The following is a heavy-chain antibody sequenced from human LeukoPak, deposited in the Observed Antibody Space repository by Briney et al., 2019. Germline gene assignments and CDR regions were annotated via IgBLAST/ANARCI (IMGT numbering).Heavy chain of an antibody. Sequence: ASVKVSCKAFGYTFTSNYMHWVRQAPGQGPEWMGVISPSGGSTTSAQNFQGRFTLTRDMSTSTDYLELSSLRSEDTAVYYCARDNSVRDEAWWFNPWGQGTLVTVSS. CDR3: ARDNSVRDEAWWFNP. V-gene: IGHV1-46*01. J-gene: IGHJ5*02. CDR1: GYTFTSNY. D-gene: IGHD5-24*01. CDR2: ISPSGGST.